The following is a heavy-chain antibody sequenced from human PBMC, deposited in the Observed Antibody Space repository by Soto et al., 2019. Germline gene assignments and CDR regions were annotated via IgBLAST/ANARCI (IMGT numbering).Heavy chain of an antibody. V-gene: IGHV3-23*01. Sequence: EVQLLESGGGLVQPGGSLRLSCAASGFTFSSYAMSWVRQAPGKGLEWVSAISGSGGSTYYADSVKGRFTISRDNSKNTLDLQMNSLRAEDTAVYYCAKDYFPYDILTGYYDYWGQGTLVTVSS. CDR1: GFTFSSYA. CDR2: ISGSGGST. J-gene: IGHJ4*02. CDR3: AKDYFPYDILTGYYDY. D-gene: IGHD3-9*01.